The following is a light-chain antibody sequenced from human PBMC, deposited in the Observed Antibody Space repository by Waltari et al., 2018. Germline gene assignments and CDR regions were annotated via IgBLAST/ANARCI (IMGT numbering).Light chain of an antibody. V-gene: IGLV2-23*02. CDR1: SDDFGSYNF. CDR2: EVT. J-gene: IGLJ3*02. CDR3: CSYAGGATWV. Sequence: QSALTQPASVSGSAGQSITISCTGTSDDFGSYNFVSWYQQNPGKAPRLRISEVTKRPSGVSNHFSGSKSGITASLPISGLQTEDEADYYCCSYAGGATWVFGGGTKLTVL.